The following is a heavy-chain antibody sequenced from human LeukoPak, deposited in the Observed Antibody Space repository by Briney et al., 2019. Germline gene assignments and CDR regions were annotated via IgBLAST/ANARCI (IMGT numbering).Heavy chain of an antibody. V-gene: IGHV1-2*02. J-gene: IGHJ4*02. CDR1: GYTFTDYN. D-gene: IGHD3-16*01. CDR3: ARGAGARTYGRFDL. CDR2: VTPGSGAT. Sequence: GASVKVSCTASGYTFTDYNIHWVRQAPGQDLEWMGWVTPGSGATDYAQQFQGRVTLTRDTSISTVYMEMNNLISDDTAVYYCARGAGARTYGRFDLWGQGTLVTVSS.